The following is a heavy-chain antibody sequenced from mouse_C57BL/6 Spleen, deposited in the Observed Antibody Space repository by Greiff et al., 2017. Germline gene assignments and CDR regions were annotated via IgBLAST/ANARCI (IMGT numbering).Heavy chain of an antibody. CDR1: GYTFTSYW. D-gene: IGHD4-1*01. CDR2: IEPSASYT. V-gene: IGHV1-50*01. J-gene: IGHJ3*01. CDR3: ARRKLGPFAY. Sequence: QVHVKQPGAELVKPGASVKLSCKASGYTFTSYWMQWVNQRPGQGLEWIGKIEPSASYTNYHQTFKGKATFTVDTSSSTAYMEHSSLTSEGSAVYYCARRKLGPFAYWGQGTLVTVSA.